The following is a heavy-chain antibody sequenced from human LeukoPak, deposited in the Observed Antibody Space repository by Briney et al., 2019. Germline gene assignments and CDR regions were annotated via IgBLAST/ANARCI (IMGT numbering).Heavy chain of an antibody. Sequence: SETLSLTCTVSGGSISSSSYYWGWIRQPPGKGLEWIGSIYYSGSTYYNPSLKSRVTISVDTSKNQFSLKLSSVTAADTAVYYCARDGGSGWFPFDYWGQGTLVTVSS. J-gene: IGHJ4*02. CDR2: IYYSGST. D-gene: IGHD6-19*01. V-gene: IGHV4-39*02. CDR1: GGSISSSSYY. CDR3: ARDGGSGWFPFDY.